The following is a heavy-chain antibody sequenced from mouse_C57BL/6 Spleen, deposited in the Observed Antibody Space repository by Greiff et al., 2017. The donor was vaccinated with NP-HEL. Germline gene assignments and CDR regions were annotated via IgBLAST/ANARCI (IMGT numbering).Heavy chain of an antibody. CDR1: GFNIKNTS. CDR3: GRDEMGVFDY. CDR2: IDPANGNT. J-gene: IGHJ2*01. Sequence: VQLQQSVAELVRPGASVKFSCTASGFNIKNTSMPWVKQRPEQGLEWIGRIDPANGNTKYAPKFQGKATITAATSSNTAYLQLSSLTSEDSAICYCGRDEMGVFDYWGQGTTLTVSS. V-gene: IGHV14-3*01.